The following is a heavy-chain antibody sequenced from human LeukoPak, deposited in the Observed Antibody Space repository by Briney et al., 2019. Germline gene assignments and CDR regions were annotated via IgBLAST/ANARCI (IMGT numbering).Heavy chain of an antibody. CDR3: ARGGPGYFDWLPDY. J-gene: IGHJ4*02. Sequence: GGSLRLSCAASGFTFSSYWMHWVRQAPGKGLVWVSRINSDGSSTSYADSVKGRFTISRDNAKNTLYLQMNSLRAEDTAVYYCARGGPGYFDWLPDYWGQGTLVTVSS. D-gene: IGHD3-9*01. CDR2: INSDGSST. CDR1: GFTFSSYW. V-gene: IGHV3-74*01.